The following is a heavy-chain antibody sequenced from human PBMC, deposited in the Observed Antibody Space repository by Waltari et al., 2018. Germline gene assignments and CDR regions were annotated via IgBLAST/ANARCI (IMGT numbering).Heavy chain of an antibody. J-gene: IGHJ2*01. Sequence: QVQLVQSGAEVKKPGASVKVSCTASGYTFSAYYIHWVRQAPGQGLEWMGWINPNNGGTNYAQKFQGRVTMSRDTSISTAYIELSRLRSDDTAVYYCVTGIAARPYWYFDLWGRGTLVTVSS. V-gene: IGHV1-2*02. CDR3: VTGIAARPYWYFDL. CDR2: INPNNGGT. D-gene: IGHD6-6*01. CDR1: GYTFSAYY.